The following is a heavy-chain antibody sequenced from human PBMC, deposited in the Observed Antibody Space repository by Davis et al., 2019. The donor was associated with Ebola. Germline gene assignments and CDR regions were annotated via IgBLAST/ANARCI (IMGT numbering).Heavy chain of an antibody. CDR3: ATDTAMETGY. CDR2: ISWNSGSI. CDR1: GFTFDDYG. D-gene: IGHD5-18*01. V-gene: IGHV3-9*01. Sequence: SLKISCAASGFTFDDYGMHWVRQAPGKGLEWVSGISWNSGSIGYADSVKGRFTISRDNAKNTLYLQMNSLRAEDTAVYYCATDTAMETGYWGQGTLVTVSS. J-gene: IGHJ4*02.